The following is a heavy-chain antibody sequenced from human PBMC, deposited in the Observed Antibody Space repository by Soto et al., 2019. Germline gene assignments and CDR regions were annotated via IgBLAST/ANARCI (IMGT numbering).Heavy chain of an antibody. CDR2: ISYSGNT. V-gene: IGHV4-39*01. CDR3: ARHRGSYYSRLDY. CDR1: GGSISSSSDY. J-gene: IGHJ4*02. Sequence: SETLSLTCTGSGGSISSSSDYWGWIRQPPGKGLEWIGSISYSGNTYYNPSLKSRVTISVDTSKNQFSLKLSSVTAADTAIYYCARHRGSYYSRLDYWGQGTLVTVSS. D-gene: IGHD1-26*01.